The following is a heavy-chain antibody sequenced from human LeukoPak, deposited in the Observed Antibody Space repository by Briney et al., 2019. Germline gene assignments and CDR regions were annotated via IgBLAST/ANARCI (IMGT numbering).Heavy chain of an antibody. D-gene: IGHD2-15*01. CDR3: ARDEVVAAPNYFGMVV. J-gene: IGHJ6*02. Sequence: ASVKVSCKASGYTFISYSISWVRQAPGQGLEWMGWISAYNGNTNYAQKFQGRVTLTRDTSLSTAYMELSNLRSDDTAVYYCARDEVVAAPNYFGMVVWGQGTTVSVSS. V-gene: IGHV1-18*01. CDR1: GYTFISYS. CDR2: ISAYNGNT.